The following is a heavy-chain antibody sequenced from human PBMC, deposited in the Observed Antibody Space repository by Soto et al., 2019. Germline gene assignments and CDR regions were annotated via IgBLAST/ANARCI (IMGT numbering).Heavy chain of an antibody. CDR3: AKDKGDYGSGSYYYYYYGMDV. Sequence: EVQMLESGGGLVQAGGSLRLSCAASGFTFSSYAMSWVRQAPGKGLEWVSAISGSGGSTYYADSVKGRFTISRDNSKNTLYLQMNSLRAEDTAVYYCAKDKGDYGSGSYYYYYYGMDVWGQGTTVTVSS. D-gene: IGHD3-10*01. CDR2: ISGSGGST. V-gene: IGHV3-23*01. J-gene: IGHJ6*02. CDR1: GFTFSSYA.